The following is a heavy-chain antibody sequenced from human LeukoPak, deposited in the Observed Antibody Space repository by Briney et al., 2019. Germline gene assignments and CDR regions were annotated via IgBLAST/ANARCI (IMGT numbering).Heavy chain of an antibody. CDR2: ISPYNGNT. CDR1: GYTFTNYA. J-gene: IGHJ6*02. Sequence: ASVKVSCKASGYTFTNYAISWVRQAPGQGLEWMGWISPYNGNTNYAQKLQGRVAMTTDTSTNTAYMELRSLRSDDTAVYYCAREYSSSWVLDYYGMDVWGQGTTVTVSS. D-gene: IGHD6-13*01. V-gene: IGHV1-18*01. CDR3: AREYSSSWVLDYYGMDV.